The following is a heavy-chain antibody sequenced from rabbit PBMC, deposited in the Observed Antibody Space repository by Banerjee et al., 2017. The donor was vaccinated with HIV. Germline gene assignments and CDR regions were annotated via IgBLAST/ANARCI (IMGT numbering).Heavy chain of an antibody. J-gene: IGHJ4*01. CDR2: IYAGKGNT. CDR1: GFDFSSYY. V-gene: IGHV1S7*01. CDR3: ARIDPRYYTSDWDYFNL. D-gene: IGHD4-1*01. Sequence: QLVESGGGLVQPGGSLKLSCKASGFDFSSYYMNWVRQAPGKGLEWIGRIYAGKGNTDYASWGNGRFTISSDNAQNTVDLQMNSLTAADTATDFCARIDPRYYTSDWDYFNLWGPGTLVTVS.